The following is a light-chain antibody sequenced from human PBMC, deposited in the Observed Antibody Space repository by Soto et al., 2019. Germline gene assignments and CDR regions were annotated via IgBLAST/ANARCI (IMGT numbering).Light chain of an antibody. Sequence: DIPMTQSPSTLSASVGDRVTIICGASQSISTWLAWYQQKPGKAPSLLIFKASELESGVPSRFSGSGSGTEFTLTISSLQPDDFATYYCQQYNTYGYVWTFGQGTKVEIK. V-gene: IGKV1-5*03. CDR1: QSISTW. CDR2: KAS. CDR3: QQYNTYGYVWT. J-gene: IGKJ1*01.